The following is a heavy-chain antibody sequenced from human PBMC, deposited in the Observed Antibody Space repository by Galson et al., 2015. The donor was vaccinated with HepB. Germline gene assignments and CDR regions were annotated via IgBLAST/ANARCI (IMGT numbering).Heavy chain of an antibody. J-gene: IGHJ4*02. CDR3: ARHVNYDNVWGNYNCFDY. Sequence: ETLSLTCTVSGGSISSSSYYWDWIRQPPGKGLEWIGTIYYSGSTYYNPSLKRRGTISVDTSKNQFSLKLSSVTAADTAVYYCARHVNYDNVWGNYNCFDYWGQGALVTVSS. D-gene: IGHD3-16*01. V-gene: IGHV4-39*01. CDR2: IYYSGST. CDR1: GGSISSSSYY.